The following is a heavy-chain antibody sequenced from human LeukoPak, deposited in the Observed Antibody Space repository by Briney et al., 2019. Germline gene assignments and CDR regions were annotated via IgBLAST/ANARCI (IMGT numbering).Heavy chain of an antibody. J-gene: IGHJ4*02. CDR2: IYYSGST. V-gene: IGHV4-30-4*08. CDR1: GGSISSGDYY. Sequence: SETLSLTCIVSGGSISSGDYYWSWIRQPPGKGLEWIGYIYYSGSTYYNPSLKSRVTMSVDTSKNQFSLKLSSVTAADTAVYYCARVSYDYVWGSYLPFDYWGQGTLVTVSS. CDR3: ARVSYDYVWGSYLPFDY. D-gene: IGHD3-16*02.